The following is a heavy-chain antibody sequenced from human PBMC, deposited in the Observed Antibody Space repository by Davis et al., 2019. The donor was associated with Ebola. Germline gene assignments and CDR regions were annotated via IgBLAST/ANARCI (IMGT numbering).Heavy chain of an antibody. J-gene: IGHJ4*02. D-gene: IGHD6-19*01. CDR2: INPNSGGT. Sequence: ASVKDSCKASGYTFTGYYMHWVRQAPGQGLEWMGWINPNSGGTNYAQKFQGRVTITRDTSASTAYMELSSLRSEDTAVYYCARDRSSGWPFDYWGQGTLVTVSS. CDR1: GYTFTGYY. CDR3: ARDRSSGWPFDY. V-gene: IGHV1-2*02.